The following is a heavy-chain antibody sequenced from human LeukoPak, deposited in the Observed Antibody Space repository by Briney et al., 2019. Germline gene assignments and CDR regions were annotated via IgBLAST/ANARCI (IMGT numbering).Heavy chain of an antibody. J-gene: IGHJ5*02. CDR3: ARGVVPAAYNWFDP. CDR2: IIPIFGTA. Sequence: ASVKVSCKASGGTFSSYAISWVRQAPGQGLEWMGGIIPIFGTANYAQKFQGRVTITADESTSTAYMELSSLRSEDTAVYYCARGVVPAAYNWFDPWGQGTLVTVSP. V-gene: IGHV1-69*13. D-gene: IGHD2-2*01. CDR1: GGTFSSYA.